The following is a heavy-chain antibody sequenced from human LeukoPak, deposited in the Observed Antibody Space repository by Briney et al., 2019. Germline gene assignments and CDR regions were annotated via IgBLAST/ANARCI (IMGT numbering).Heavy chain of an antibody. CDR1: GFTFSKYS. D-gene: IGHD2-2*01. Sequence: GGSLRLSCAASGFTFSKYSMNWVRQAPGKGLEWISYIMSSGTTIYYADSVKGRFTISRDNAKNSLYLQMNSLRDEDTAMYYCARAISPVVPLKYYLDFWGQGTLVTVSS. CDR3: ARAISPVVPLKYYLDF. V-gene: IGHV3-48*02. CDR2: IMSSGTTI. J-gene: IGHJ4*02.